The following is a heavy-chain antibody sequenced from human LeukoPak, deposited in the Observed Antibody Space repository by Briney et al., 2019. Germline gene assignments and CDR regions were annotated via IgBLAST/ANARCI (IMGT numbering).Heavy chain of an antibody. CDR2: IYYSGST. Sequence: SETLSLTCAVSGGSISSYYWSWIRQPPGKGLEWIGYIYYSGSTNYNPSLKSRVTISVDTSKNQFSLKLSSVTAADTAVYYCARRGTAGNEAFDYWGQGTLVTVSS. J-gene: IGHJ4*02. V-gene: IGHV4-59*12. CDR3: ARRGTAGNEAFDY. CDR1: GGSISSYY. D-gene: IGHD6-13*01.